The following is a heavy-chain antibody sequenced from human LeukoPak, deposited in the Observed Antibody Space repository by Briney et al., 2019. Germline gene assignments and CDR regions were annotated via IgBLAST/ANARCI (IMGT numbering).Heavy chain of an antibody. CDR2: IYTSGST. V-gene: IGHV4-61*02. D-gene: IGHD5-24*01. J-gene: IGHJ4*02. Sequence: SETLSLTCTVSGGSISSGSYYWSWIRQPAGKGLEWIGRIYTSGSTNYNPSLKSRVTISVDTSKNQFSLKLSSVTAADTAVYYCARVEMATITYWGQGTLVTVSS. CDR3: ARVEMATITY. CDR1: GGSISSGSYY.